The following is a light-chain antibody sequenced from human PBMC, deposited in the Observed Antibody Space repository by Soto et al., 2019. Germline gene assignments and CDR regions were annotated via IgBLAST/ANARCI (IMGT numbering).Light chain of an antibody. J-gene: IGKJ3*01. V-gene: IGKV3-20*01. CDR2: AAS. CDR3: QQYNDSPLT. CDR1: QTLSPTS. Sequence: EIVLTQSPGTLSLSPGERATPSCRASQTLSPTSLAWYQQRPGQTPRLLIYAASTRDTDIPDRFNGSGSGTDFALTISRLEPEDFALYYCQQYNDSPLTFGPGSKVDVK.